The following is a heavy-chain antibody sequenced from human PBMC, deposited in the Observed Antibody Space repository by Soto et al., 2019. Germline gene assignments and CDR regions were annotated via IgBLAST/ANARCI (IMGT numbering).Heavy chain of an antibody. CDR1: GGSISSYY. CDR2: IYYSGST. V-gene: IGHV4-59*01. J-gene: IGHJ6*02. Sequence: QVQLQESGPGLVKPSETLSLTCTVSGGSISSYYWSWIRQPPGKGLEWIGYIYYSGSTNYNPSLKRRVTISVDTSKNQFSLKLSSVTAADTAVYYCARVTYYYDSSGYPAYGMDVWGQGTTVTVSS. CDR3: ARVTYYYDSSGYPAYGMDV. D-gene: IGHD3-22*01.